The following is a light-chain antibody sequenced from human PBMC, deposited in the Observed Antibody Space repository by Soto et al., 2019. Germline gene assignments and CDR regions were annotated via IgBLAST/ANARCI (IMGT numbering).Light chain of an antibody. Sequence: EIVLTQSPGTLSLSPGERATLSYRASQSVSSSHLAWYQQKPGQAPRLLIYGASSRATGIPDRFSGSGSVTDFTLTISRLEPEDFAVYYCQPYGSSRTFGQGTKVEIK. CDR1: QSVSSSH. J-gene: IGKJ1*01. V-gene: IGKV3-20*01. CDR3: QPYGSSRT. CDR2: GAS.